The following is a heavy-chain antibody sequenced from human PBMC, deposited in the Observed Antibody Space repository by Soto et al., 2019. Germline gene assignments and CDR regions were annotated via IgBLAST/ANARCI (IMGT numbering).Heavy chain of an antibody. J-gene: IGHJ6*02. V-gene: IGHV1-69*06. CDR2: IIPIFDKP. D-gene: IGHD6-6*01. Sequence: QVHLVQSGPEVKKPGSSVKVSCEASGGSFYNYAVTWVRQAPGQGLEWVGSIIPIFDKPNFAQKFQGRLTITADKSTSTAYMELNNLTSGDAAVYYCARRTGVAARLASPGYYGLDVWGQGTTVTVSS. CDR1: GGSFYNYA. CDR3: ARRTGVAARLASPGYYGLDV.